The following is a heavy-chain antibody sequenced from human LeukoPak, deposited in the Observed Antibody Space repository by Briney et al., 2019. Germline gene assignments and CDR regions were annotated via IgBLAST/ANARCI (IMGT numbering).Heavy chain of an antibody. CDR1: GGTFSSYA. V-gene: IGHV1-69*04. D-gene: IGHD4-17*01. CDR3: ARANLPVYGDSWYYFDY. CDR2: IIPILGIA. J-gene: IGHJ4*02. Sequence: SSVKLSCKASGGTFSSYAISWVRQAPGQGLEWMGRIIPILGIANYAQKVQGRVTITGDKSTSTEYMERSSLRCEDAAVYYCARANLPVYGDSWYYFDYWGQGTLVTVSS.